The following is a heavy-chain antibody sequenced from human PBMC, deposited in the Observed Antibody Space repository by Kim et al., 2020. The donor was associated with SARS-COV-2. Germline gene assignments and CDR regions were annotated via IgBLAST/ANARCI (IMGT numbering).Heavy chain of an antibody. D-gene: IGHD6-13*01. Sequence: GGSLRLSCAASGFTFTTYWMHWVRQAPGKGLVWVSRLNTDGSITNYADSVKGRFTISRDNAKNTLYLQMNSLRAEDTAVYYCARRRIATNPDYFDYWGQGTLVTVSS. J-gene: IGHJ4*02. CDR2: LNTDGSIT. CDR1: GFTFTTYW. CDR3: ARRRIATNPDYFDY. V-gene: IGHV3-74*01.